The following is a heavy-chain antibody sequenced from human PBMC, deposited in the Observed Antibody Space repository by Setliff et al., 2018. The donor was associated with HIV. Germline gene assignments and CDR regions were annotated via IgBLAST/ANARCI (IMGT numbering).Heavy chain of an antibody. V-gene: IGHV4-38-2*01. J-gene: IGHJ5*02. CDR3: ARRAGNWGLNWFDP. CDR2: HYHDGTS. CDR1: GSSITTTYF. D-gene: IGHD7-27*01. Sequence: ASETLSLTCDFSGSSITTTYFWAWIRLPPGKGLEWVGSHYHDGTSFYNPSLKSRVTVSLDTSKNQFSLKLQSVTAADTAVYYCARRAGNWGLNWFDPWGQGTLVTVSS.